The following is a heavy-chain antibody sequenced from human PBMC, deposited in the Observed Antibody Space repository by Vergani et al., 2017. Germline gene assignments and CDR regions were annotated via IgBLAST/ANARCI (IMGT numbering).Heavy chain of an antibody. CDR2: ISYDGSNK. CDR1: GFTFSSYA. J-gene: IGHJ5*02. V-gene: IGHV3-30-3*01. D-gene: IGHD1-14*01. CDR3: ARALVKSGSYTWCDP. Sequence: QVQLVESGGGVVQPGRSLRLSCAASGFTFSSYAMHWVRQAPGKGLEWVAVISYDGSNKYYADSVKGRFTISTDNSKNTLYLQMYSLRAEDTAVYYCARALVKSGSYTWCDPWGQGALVTVSS.